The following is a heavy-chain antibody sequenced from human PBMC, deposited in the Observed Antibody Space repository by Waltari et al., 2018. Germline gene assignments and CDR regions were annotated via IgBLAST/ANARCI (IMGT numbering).Heavy chain of an antibody. V-gene: IGHV1-69*05. D-gene: IGHD2-2*01. J-gene: IGHJ4*02. Sequence: QVQLVQSGAEVKKPGSSVKVSCKASVATFSSYVITWVRQAPGQGLEWMGGIIPVLGTTNYAQKFQGRVTISTDVSTTTAYIDLSRLRSDDTAVYYCAGGWLEVGPFDYWGQGTLVTVSS. CDR2: IIPVLGTT. CDR3: AGGWLEVGPFDY. CDR1: VATFSSYV.